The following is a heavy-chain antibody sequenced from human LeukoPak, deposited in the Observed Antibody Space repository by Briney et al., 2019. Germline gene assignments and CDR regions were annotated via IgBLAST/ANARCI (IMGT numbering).Heavy chain of an antibody. Sequence: GGSLRLSCAVSGFTFTSYTMHWVCQAPGKGLEWVAVISYDGSNKYYADSVKGRFTISRDNSKNTLYLQMNSLRAEDTAVYYCARCCSGGSCYSGVSYAFDIWGQGTMVTVSS. D-gene: IGHD2-15*01. CDR1: GFTFTSYT. CDR2: ISYDGSNK. J-gene: IGHJ3*02. CDR3: ARCCSGGSCYSGVSYAFDI. V-gene: IGHV3-30*04.